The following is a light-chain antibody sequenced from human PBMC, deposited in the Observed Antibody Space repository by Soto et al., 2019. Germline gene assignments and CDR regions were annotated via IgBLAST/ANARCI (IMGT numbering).Light chain of an antibody. CDR3: QQYYSAPLT. CDR2: WAS. Sequence: DIVMTQSPDSLAVSLGERATINCKSSQSVSYSSNHKNFLAWYQQKPGQPPKLLIYWASTRESGVPDRFTGSGSETDFTLTISNLQAEDVAVYYCQQYYSAPLTFGGGTKVEI. V-gene: IGKV4-1*01. J-gene: IGKJ4*01. CDR1: QSVSYSSNHKNF.